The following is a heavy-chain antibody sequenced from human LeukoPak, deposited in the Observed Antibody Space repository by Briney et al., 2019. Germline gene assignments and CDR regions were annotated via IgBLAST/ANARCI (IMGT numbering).Heavy chain of an antibody. CDR2: INSEGSTR. CDR3: ARVAVSNYYYLDV. Sequence: GGSLRLSCAASGFTFSSYWMHWVSQVPGKGLVWVSRINSEGSTRSYADSVRGRFTISRDNAKNTLYLQMNSLRAEDTAVDYCARVAVSNYYYLDVWGKGTTVTVTS. CDR1: GFTFSSYW. J-gene: IGHJ6*03. V-gene: IGHV3-74*01.